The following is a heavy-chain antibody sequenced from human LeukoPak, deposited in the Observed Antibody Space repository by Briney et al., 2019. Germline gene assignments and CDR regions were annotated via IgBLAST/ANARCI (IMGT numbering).Heavy chain of an antibody. V-gene: IGHV4-59*02. J-gene: IGHJ6*03. CDR3: ARDRYAYSPRRYYFYMDV. CDR2: VQNTGSP. CDR1: GGSVRGHY. D-gene: IGHD2-2*01. Sequence: SETLSLTCTVSGGSVRGHYWTWIRQPPGKGLEWIGYVQNTGSPSYNPSLRSRVTMSLDTSSNPFSLNLKSVTAADTAVYFCARDRYAYSPRRYYFYMDVWGGGTTVTVSS.